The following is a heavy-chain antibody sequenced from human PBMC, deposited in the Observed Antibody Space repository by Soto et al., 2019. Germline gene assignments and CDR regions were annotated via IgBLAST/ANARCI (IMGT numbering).Heavy chain of an antibody. J-gene: IGHJ4*02. CDR1: DESINSDRYY. D-gene: IGHD3-9*01. Sequence: SETMCVTCSVADESINSDRYYWGWKNKPPGKGLEWIGSIHYRGNAYYNPSLQTRVTISLDKSKSQFSLKLNSVTAADSAVYFCARLEGLATISYYFDFWGPGALVTVSS. V-gene: IGHV4-39*01. CDR3: ARLEGLATISYYFDF. CDR2: IHYRGNA.